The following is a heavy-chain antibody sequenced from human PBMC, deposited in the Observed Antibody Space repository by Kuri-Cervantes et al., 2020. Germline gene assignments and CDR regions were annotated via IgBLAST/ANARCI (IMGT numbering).Heavy chain of an antibody. CDR2: ISWNSGSI. V-gene: IGHV3-9*01. CDR1: GFTFDDYA. D-gene: IGHD3-10*01. CDR3: AKEDLVRGPLDY. J-gene: IGHJ4*02. Sequence: GGSLRLSCAASGFTFDDYAMHWVWQAPGKGLEWVSGISWNSGSIGYADSVKGRFTISRDNAKNSLYLQMNSLRAEDTALYYCAKEDLVRGPLDYWGQGTLVTVSS.